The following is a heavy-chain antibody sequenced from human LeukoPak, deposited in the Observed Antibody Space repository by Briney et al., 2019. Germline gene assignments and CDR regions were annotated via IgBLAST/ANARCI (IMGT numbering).Heavy chain of an antibody. CDR1: VGSFSGYY. V-gene: IGHV4-34*01. CDR3: ARVEGGYNYY. CDR2: INHSGST. D-gene: IGHD5-24*01. J-gene: IGHJ4*02. Sequence: PSESLSLTCAFYVGSFSGYYRSWIRQPPGKGREWFGEINHSGSTNYNPSLKSRVTISVDTSKNQFSLMLSSVTAADTAVYYCARVEGGYNYYWGQGTLVTVSS.